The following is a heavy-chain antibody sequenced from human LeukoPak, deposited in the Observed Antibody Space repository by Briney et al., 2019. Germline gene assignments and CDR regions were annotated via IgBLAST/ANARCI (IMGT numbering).Heavy chain of an antibody. J-gene: IGHJ3*02. CDR3: AKDGQEGAFDI. V-gene: IGHV3-9*01. CDR1: GFTFDDYA. Sequence: GGSLRLSCAASGFTFDDYAMHWVRQAPGKGLEWVSGISWNSGSIGYADSVKGRFTIPRDNAKNSLYLQMNSLRAEDTALYYCAKDGQEGAFDIWGQGTMVTVSS. CDR2: ISWNSGSI.